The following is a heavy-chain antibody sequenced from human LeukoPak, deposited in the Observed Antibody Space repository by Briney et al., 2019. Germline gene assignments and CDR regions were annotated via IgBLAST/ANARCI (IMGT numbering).Heavy chain of an antibody. J-gene: IGHJ4*02. D-gene: IGHD5-24*01. CDR3: ASHQVRMATISDPVDY. V-gene: IGHV4-61*02. Sequence: SQTLSLTCTVSGGSISSGSYYWSWIRQPAGKGLEWIGRIYTSGSTNYNPSLKSRVTISVDTSKNQFSLKLSSVTAADTAVYYCASHQVRMATISDPVDYWGQGTLVTVSS. CDR1: GGSISSGSYY. CDR2: IYTSGST.